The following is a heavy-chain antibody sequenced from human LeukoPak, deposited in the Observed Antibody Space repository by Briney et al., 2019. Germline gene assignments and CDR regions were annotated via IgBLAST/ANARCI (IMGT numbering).Heavy chain of an antibody. V-gene: IGHV3-15*01. CDR2: ILSKASGGTT. CDR3: VANRHGLVSTGD. D-gene: IGHD5/OR15-5a*01. J-gene: IGHJ3*01. Sequence: GGSLRLSCAASGFAFTNAWMSWVRQAPGKGLECLGRILSKASGGTTEYAAPVKGRFTISRDDSTTTLYLQMNSLRTEDTAVYYCVANRHGLVSTGDWGQGTMVTVSS. CDR1: GFAFTNAW.